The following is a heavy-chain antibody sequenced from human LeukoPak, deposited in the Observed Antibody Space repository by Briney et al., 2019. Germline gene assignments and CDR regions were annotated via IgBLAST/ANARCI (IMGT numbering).Heavy chain of an antibody. J-gene: IGHJ5*02. D-gene: IGHD6-13*01. V-gene: IGHV1-8*02. CDR1: GYTFTSYY. CDR3: ARDGSSWYNWFDP. Sequence: GASVKVSCKASGYTFTSYYMHWVRQATGQGLEWMGWMNPNSGNTGYAQKFQGRVTMTRNTSISTAYMELSSLRSEDTAVYYCARDGSSWYNWFDPWGQGTLVTVSS. CDR2: MNPNSGNT.